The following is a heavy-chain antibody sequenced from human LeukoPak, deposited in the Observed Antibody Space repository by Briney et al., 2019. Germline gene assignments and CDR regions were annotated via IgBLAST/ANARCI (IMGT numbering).Heavy chain of an antibody. CDR3: ARDRVRYFDWYRLDY. CDR2: ISSSGSTI. CDR1: GFTFSDYY. V-gene: IGHV3-11*01. J-gene: IGHJ4*02. D-gene: IGHD3-9*01. Sequence: RGSLRLSCTASGFTFSDYYMSWIRQAPGKGLEWVSYISSSGSTIYYADSVKGRFTISRDNAKNSLYLQMNSLRAEDTAVYYCARDRVRYFDWYRLDYWGQGTLVTVSS.